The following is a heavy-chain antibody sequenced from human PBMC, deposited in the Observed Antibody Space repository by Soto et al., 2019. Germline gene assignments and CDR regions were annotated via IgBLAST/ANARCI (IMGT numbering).Heavy chain of an antibody. J-gene: IGHJ6*02. Sequence: ASVKVSCKASGYTFTSYYMHWVRQAPGQGLEWMGIINPSVGSTSYAQKFQGRVTITTDTSTSTAYMELSSLRSEDTAVYYCARDSSWALTYCGGDCSPLDVWGQGTTVTVSS. CDR2: INPSVGST. V-gene: IGHV1-46*01. D-gene: IGHD2-21*02. CDR1: GYTFTSYY. CDR3: ARDSSWALTYCGGDCSPLDV.